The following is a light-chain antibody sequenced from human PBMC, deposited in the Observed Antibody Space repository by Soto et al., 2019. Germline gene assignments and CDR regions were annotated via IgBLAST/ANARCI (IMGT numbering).Light chain of an antibody. J-gene: IGKJ1*01. CDR3: QQGFTTPWT. CDR1: QSISSW. CDR2: AAS. V-gene: IGKV1-39*01. Sequence: DIQMTQSPSTLSASLGDRVTITCRASQSISSWLAWYQQKPGKAPELLIYAASSLQSGVPSRFSGSGSATDFTLTIGSLQPEDSATYYCQQGFTTPWTFGQGTKVDI.